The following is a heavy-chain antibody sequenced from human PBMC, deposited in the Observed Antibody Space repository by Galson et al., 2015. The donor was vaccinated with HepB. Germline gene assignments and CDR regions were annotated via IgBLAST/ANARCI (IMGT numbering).Heavy chain of an antibody. D-gene: IGHD4/OR15-4a*01. CDR2: ISYDGSNK. CDR1: GFTFSSYG. Sequence: SLRLSCAASGFTFSSYGMHWVRQAPGKGLEWVTIISYDGSNKYYADSVKGRFTISRDNSKNTLYLQMNSLRAEDTAVYYCAKDREVPPKTYYYYGMDIWGQGTTVTVSS. J-gene: IGHJ6*02. CDR3: AKDREVPPKTYYYYGMDI. V-gene: IGHV3-30*18.